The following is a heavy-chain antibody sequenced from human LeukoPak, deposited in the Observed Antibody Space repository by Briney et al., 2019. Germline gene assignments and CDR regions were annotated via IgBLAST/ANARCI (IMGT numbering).Heavy chain of an antibody. J-gene: IGHJ4*02. CDR3: VRVVDILTGYYTWAFHY. CDR2: IKWNGGDT. V-gene: IGHV3-20*04. CDR1: GFTFDNYA. D-gene: IGHD3-9*01. Sequence: GGSLRLSCAASGFTFDNYAMTWVRQAPGKGLERLSGIKWNGGDTGYADSVKGRFTISRDNAKNFLYLQMNSLRGEDTALYYCVRVVDILTGYYTWAFHYWGQGTLVTVSS.